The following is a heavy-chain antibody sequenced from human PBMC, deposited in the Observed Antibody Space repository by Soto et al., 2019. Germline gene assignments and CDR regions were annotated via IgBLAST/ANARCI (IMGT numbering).Heavy chain of an antibody. V-gene: IGHV4-30-4*01. CDR2: IYYSGRT. D-gene: IGHD6-6*01. Sequence: LSLTCTVSGGSISSDYYYWSWIRQPPGKGLEWIGYIYYSGRTAYNPSLKSRIIISIDTSKNQFSLSLNSLNAADTAVYYCAGELSNSPEYFDFWGLGTLVTVS. CDR3: AGELSNSPEYFDF. CDR1: GGSISSDYYY. J-gene: IGHJ4*02.